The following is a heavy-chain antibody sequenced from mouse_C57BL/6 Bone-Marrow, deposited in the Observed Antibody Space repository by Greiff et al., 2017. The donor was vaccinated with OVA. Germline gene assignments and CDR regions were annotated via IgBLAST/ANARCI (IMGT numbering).Heavy chain of an antibody. D-gene: IGHD1-1*01. CDR3: ARSVITTVVAPNYFDY. V-gene: IGHV14-2*01. CDR2: IDPEDGET. Sequence: EVQIQQSGAELVKPGASVKLSCTASGFNIKDYYMHWVKQRTEQGLEWIGRIDPEDGETKYAPKFQGKATITADISSNTAYLQLSSLTSEDTAVYYCARSVITTVVAPNYFDYWGQGTTLTVSS. CDR1: GFNIKDYY. J-gene: IGHJ2*01.